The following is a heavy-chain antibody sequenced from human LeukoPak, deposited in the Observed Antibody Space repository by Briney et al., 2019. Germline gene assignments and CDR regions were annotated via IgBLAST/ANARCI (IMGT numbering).Heavy chain of an antibody. D-gene: IGHD2-15*01. J-gene: IGHJ5*02. CDR2: INAGNGNT. Sequence: ASVKVSCKASGYTFTSYAIHWVRQAPGQRLEWMGWINAGNGNTKYSQEFQGRVTITRDTSASTAYMELSSLRPEDMAVYYCARGDCSGGSCYTSWGQGTLVTVSS. V-gene: IGHV1-3*03. CDR3: ARGDCSGGSCYTS. CDR1: GYTFTSYA.